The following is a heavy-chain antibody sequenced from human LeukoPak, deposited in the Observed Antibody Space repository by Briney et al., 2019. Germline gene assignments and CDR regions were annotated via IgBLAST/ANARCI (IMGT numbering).Heavy chain of an antibody. V-gene: IGHV3-9*01. D-gene: IGHD6-6*01. Sequence: GGSLRLSCAASGFTFDDYAMHWVRQAPGKGLEWVSGISWNSGSIGYADSVKGRFTISRDNAKNSLYLQMNSLRAEDTAVYYCAKVQYSSSSGGDYYYYYMDVWGKGTTVTVSS. J-gene: IGHJ6*03. CDR1: GFTFDDYA. CDR3: AKVQYSSSSGGDYYYYYMDV. CDR2: ISWNSGSI.